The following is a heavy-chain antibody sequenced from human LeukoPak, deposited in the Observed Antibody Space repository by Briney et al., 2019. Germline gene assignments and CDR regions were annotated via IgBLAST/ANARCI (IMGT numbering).Heavy chain of an antibody. CDR1: GGSISSYY. D-gene: IGHD6-6*01. Sequence: SETLSLTCTVSGGSISSYYWSWIRQPPGKGLEWIGYIYYSGSTNYNPSLKSRVTISVDTSKNQFSLKLSSVTAADTAVYYCARWYSSSSYYYYYYMDVWGKGTTVTVSS. J-gene: IGHJ6*03. V-gene: IGHV4-59*08. CDR3: ARWYSSSSYYYYYYMDV. CDR2: IYYSGST.